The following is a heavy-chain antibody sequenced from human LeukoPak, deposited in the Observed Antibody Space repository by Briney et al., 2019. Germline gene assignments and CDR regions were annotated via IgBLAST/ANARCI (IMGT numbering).Heavy chain of an antibody. CDR3: AKAVWIQLWFDY. D-gene: IGHD5-18*01. J-gene: IGHJ4*02. Sequence: GGSLRLSCAASGFTFNKYPMSWVRQAPGKGLEWVSAISGSGGSTYYADSVKGRFTISRDNSKNTLYLQMNSLRAEDTAVYYCAKAVWIQLWFDYWGQGTLVTVSS. CDR1: GFTFNKYP. CDR2: ISGSGGST. V-gene: IGHV3-23*01.